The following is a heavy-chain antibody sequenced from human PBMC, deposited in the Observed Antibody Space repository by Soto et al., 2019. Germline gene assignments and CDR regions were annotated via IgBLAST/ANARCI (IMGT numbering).Heavy chain of an antibody. CDR2: ISGYNGNT. CDR3: AADPTYDFWSGYLSYGMDV. CDR1: GYTFTSYG. Sequence: ASVKVSCKASGYTFTSYGISWVRQAPGQGLDWMGWISGYNGNTKYAQDLQGRVTMTTDTSTSTAYMELRSLRSDDTAVYYCAADPTYDFWSGYLSYGMDVWGQGTTVNVSS. D-gene: IGHD3-3*01. J-gene: IGHJ6*02. V-gene: IGHV1-18*04.